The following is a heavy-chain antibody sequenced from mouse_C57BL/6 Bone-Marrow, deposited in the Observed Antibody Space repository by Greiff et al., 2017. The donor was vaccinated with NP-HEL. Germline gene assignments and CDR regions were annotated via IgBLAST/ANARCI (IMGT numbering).Heavy chain of an antibody. CDR2: IDPSDSYP. Sequence: QVQLKQPGAELVMPGASVKLSCKASGYTFTSYWMHWVKQRPGQGLEWIGEIDPSDSYPNYNQKFKGKSTLTVDKSSSTAYRQLSSRTSEDSAVYYCAREGISDDGYYQFAYWGQGTLVTVSA. D-gene: IGHD2-3*01. J-gene: IGHJ3*01. CDR3: AREGISDDGYYQFAY. V-gene: IGHV1-69*01. CDR1: GYTFTSYW.